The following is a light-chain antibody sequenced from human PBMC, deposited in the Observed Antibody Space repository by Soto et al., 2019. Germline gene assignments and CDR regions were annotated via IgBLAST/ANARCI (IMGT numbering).Light chain of an antibody. CDR2: VAS. CDR3: QQTFSPPYT. J-gene: IGKJ2*01. CDR1: QSISNN. V-gene: IGKV1-39*01. Sequence: DIQMTQSPSSLTASVGDRVTITCRASQSISNNLSWYQQRPGKAPKFLIYVASTLQRGVPSRFSGSGSGTXXSLTLSSLPPEDFATYFCQQTFSPPYTVGQGTTLEIK.